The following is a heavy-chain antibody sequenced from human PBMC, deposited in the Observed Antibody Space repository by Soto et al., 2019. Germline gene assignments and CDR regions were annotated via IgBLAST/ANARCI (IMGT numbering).Heavy chain of an antibody. Sequence: GASVKVSCKASGYTFNSYYMHWVRQAPGQGLEWMGIINPSGGSTSYAQKFQGRVTMTRDTSTSTVYMELSSLRSEDTAVYYCAVRGSSWEPFDYWGQGTLVTVSS. CDR3: AVRGSSWEPFDY. CDR2: INPSGGST. J-gene: IGHJ4*02. V-gene: IGHV1-46*02. D-gene: IGHD6-13*01. CDR1: GYTFNSYY.